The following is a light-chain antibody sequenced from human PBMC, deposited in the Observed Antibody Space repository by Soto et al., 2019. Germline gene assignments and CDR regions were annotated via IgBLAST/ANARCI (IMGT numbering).Light chain of an antibody. J-gene: IGKJ4*01. V-gene: IGKV1-17*01. CDR3: QQVKTYPRT. CDR2: EES. Sequence: DIQMTQSPSSLSASVGDKVTITCRASLGIRDDLSWYQQRPGKPPKLLIYEESTLHSGVPSRFSGRKSGTQFTLTIDSLQPEDFATYYCQQVKTYPRTFGGRTKVDIK. CDR1: LGIRDD.